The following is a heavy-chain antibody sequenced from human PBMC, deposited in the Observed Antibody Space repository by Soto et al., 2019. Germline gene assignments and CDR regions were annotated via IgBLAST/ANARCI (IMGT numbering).Heavy chain of an antibody. V-gene: IGHV1-2*02. CDR1: GYTFTGYY. Sequence: QVQLVQSGAEVKKSGASVMVSCKASGYTFTGYYIHWVRHTPGQGLEWMGWINANNGGTNYVQKFQGRVSMTRDTSVSTAYLELRRLTSDDTVMYYCASDLPIVGTTTWDYWGQGTLVTVSS. CDR2: INANNGGT. CDR3: ASDLPIVGTTTWDY. J-gene: IGHJ4*02. D-gene: IGHD1-26*01.